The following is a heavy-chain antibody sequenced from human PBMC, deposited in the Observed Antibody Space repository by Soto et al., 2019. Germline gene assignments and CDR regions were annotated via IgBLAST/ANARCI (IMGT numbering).Heavy chain of an antibody. J-gene: IGHJ6*02. Sequence: QVQLVQSGAEVKKPGASVKVSCKASGYTFTSYDINWVRQATGQGLEWMGWMNPNSGNTGYAQKFQGRVTMTRNTSIRPAFIELSSLRSEDAAVYYCASPRIAVAVTVVYYYGMHVWGQGTTVTVSS. V-gene: IGHV1-8*01. CDR3: ASPRIAVAVTVVYYYGMHV. CDR1: GYTFTSYD. D-gene: IGHD6-19*01. CDR2: MNPNSGNT.